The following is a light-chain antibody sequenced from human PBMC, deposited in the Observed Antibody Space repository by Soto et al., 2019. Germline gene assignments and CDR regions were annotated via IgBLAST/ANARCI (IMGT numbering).Light chain of an antibody. CDR1: SSNIGSYT. V-gene: IGLV1-44*01. CDR3: AAWDDSLNGYV. Sequence: QSVLIQPPSASGTPGQRVTVSCPGGSSNIGSYTVNWYQQLPGAAPKLLIYSNSQRPSGVPDRFSASKSGTSASLAISGLQSEDEAEYYCAAWDDSLNGYVFGPGTKLTVL. J-gene: IGLJ1*01. CDR2: SNS.